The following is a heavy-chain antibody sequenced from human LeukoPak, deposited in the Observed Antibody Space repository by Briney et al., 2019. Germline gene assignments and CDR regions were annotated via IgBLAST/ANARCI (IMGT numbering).Heavy chain of an antibody. CDR1: RFTFSSYG. D-gene: IGHD6-13*01. Sequence: QSGVSLRRSSAASRFTFSSYGMHWVRQAPGKGLEGVAVISYDGSNKYYADSVKGRFTIARDNSKNTLYLQMNSLRAEDTAVYYCAKMIAAEPFDYWGQGTLVTVSS. CDR3: AKMIAAEPFDY. J-gene: IGHJ4*02. CDR2: ISYDGSNK. V-gene: IGHV3-30*18.